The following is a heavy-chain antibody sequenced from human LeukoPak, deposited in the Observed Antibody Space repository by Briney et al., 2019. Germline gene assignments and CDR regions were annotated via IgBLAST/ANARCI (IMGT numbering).Heavy chain of an antibody. D-gene: IGHD6-19*01. J-gene: IGHJ6*02. CDR1: GYTFTSYD. CDR2: MNPNSGNT. V-gene: IGHV1-8*01. CDR3: ARGLGGAVAGTWGYYYYYGMDV. Sequence: ASVKVSCKASGYTFTSYDINWVRQATGQGLEWMGWMNPNSGNTGYAQKFQGRVTMTRNTSISTAYMELSSLRSEDTAVYYCARGLGGAVAGTWGYYYYYGMDVWGQRTTVTVSS.